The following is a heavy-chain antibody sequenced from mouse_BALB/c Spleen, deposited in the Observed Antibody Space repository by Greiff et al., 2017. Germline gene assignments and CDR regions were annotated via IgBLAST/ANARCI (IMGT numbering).Heavy chain of an antibody. CDR2: ISYSGST. J-gene: IGHJ2*01. V-gene: IGHV3-8*02. D-gene: IGHD2-14*01. CDR3: ARYLDRYDPFDY. CDR1: GDSITSGY. Sequence: EVKLVESGPSLVKPSQTLSLTCSVTGDSITSGYWNWIRKFPGNKLEYMGYISYSGSTYYNPSLKSRISITRDTSKNQYYLQLNSVTTEDTATYYCARYLDRYDPFDYWGQGTTLTVSS.